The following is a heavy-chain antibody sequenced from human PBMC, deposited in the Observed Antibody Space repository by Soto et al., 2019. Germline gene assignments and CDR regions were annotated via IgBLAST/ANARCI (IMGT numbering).Heavy chain of an antibody. D-gene: IGHD3-22*01. V-gene: IGHV3-21*01. Sequence: EVQLVESGGGLVKPGGSLRLSCAASGFNFSSYSMNWVRQAPGKGLEWVSSISSSSSYIYYADSVKGRFTISRDNAKNSLYLQMNSRRAEDTAVYYCARDLLGYYYDSSGSGGMDVWGQGTTVTVSS. CDR3: ARDLLGYYYDSSGSGGMDV. J-gene: IGHJ6*02. CDR1: GFNFSSYS. CDR2: ISSSSSYI.